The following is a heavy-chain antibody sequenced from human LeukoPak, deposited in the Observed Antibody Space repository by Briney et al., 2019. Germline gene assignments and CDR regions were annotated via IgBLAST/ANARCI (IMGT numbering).Heavy chain of an antibody. CDR1: GFTFSSYA. V-gene: IGHV3-21*01. J-gene: IGHJ4*02. Sequence: GGSLRLSCAASGFTFSSYAMSWVRQAPGKGLEWVSSIGSSSSYIYYADSVKGRFTISRDNAKNSLYLQMNSLRADDTAVYYCAKSYYYGSGSYYTPDYWGQGTLVTVSS. CDR2: IGSSSSYI. D-gene: IGHD3-10*01. CDR3: AKSYYYGSGSYYTPDY.